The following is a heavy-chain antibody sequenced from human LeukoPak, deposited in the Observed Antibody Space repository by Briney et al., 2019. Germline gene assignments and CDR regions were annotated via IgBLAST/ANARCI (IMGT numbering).Heavy chain of an antibody. D-gene: IGHD1-14*01. CDR3: VRKNQDFNAAFDI. CDR2: TYSDGNT. J-gene: IGHJ3*02. CDR1: GFTVSNNY. V-gene: IGHV3-53*01. Sequence: GGSLRLSCAASGFTVSNNYMSWVRQAPGKGLEWVSITYSDGNTNYAVSVKGRFTISRDTSQNTLSLQMNSLRAEDTAVYYCVRKNQDFNAAFDIWGQGTVVIVSS.